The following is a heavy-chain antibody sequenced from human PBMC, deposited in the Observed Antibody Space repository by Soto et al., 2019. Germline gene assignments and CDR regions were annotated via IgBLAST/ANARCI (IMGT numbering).Heavy chain of an antibody. D-gene: IGHD1-26*01. Sequence: GGSLRLSCVASGFTFSSYAMSWVRQAPGKGLEWVSGISGSGGSTYYADSVKGRFTISRDNSKNTLYLQMNSLRAEDTAVYYCAKDRVSSWYYYYGMDVWGQGTTVTVSS. CDR1: GFTFSSYA. CDR3: AKDRVSSWYYYYGMDV. CDR2: ISGSGGST. J-gene: IGHJ6*02. V-gene: IGHV3-23*01.